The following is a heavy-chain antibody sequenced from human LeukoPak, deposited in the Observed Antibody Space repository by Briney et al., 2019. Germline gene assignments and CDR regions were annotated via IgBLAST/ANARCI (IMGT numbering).Heavy chain of an antibody. CDR1: GFTFNSYW. D-gene: IGHD3-22*01. V-gene: IGHV3-7*05. J-gene: IGHJ4*02. CDR2: IKEDGSAK. CDR3: ARYHYDGRGLDC. Sequence: GGSLRLSCADSGFTFNSYWVAWVRQAPGKGLEWVANIKEDGSAKNCVDSVKGRFTTSRDNAKKSLYLQMNSLRAEDTAVYYCARYHYDGRGLDCWGLGTLVTVSS.